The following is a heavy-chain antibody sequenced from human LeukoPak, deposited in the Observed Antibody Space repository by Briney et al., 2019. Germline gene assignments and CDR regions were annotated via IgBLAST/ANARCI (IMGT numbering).Heavy chain of an antibody. V-gene: IGHV3-7*01. J-gene: IGHJ4*02. Sequence: GGSLRLSCTASGFTFGDYAMSWFRQAPGKGLEWVANIKQDGSEKYYVDSVKGRFTISRDNAKNSLYLQMNSLRAEDTAVYYCAREGRGYKVAKFDYWGQGTLVTVSS. CDR1: GFTFGDYA. D-gene: IGHD3-22*01. CDR3: AREGRGYKVAKFDY. CDR2: IKQDGSEK.